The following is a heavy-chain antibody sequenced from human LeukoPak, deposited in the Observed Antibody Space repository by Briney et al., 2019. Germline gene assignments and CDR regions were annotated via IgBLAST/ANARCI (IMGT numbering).Heavy chain of an antibody. D-gene: IGHD1-20*01. J-gene: IGHJ6*02. CDR1: GYTFTSYG. Sequence: SVKVSCKASGYTFTSYGISWVRQAPGQGLEWMGGIIPIFGTANYAQKFQGRVTITADESTSTAYMELSSLRSEDTAVYYCARGNNYPPEYYYYYYGMDVWGQGTTVTVSS. CDR2: IIPIFGTA. V-gene: IGHV1-69*13. CDR3: ARGNNYPPEYYYYYYGMDV.